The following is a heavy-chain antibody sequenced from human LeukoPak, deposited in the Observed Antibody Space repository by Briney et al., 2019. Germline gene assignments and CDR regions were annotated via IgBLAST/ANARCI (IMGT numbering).Heavy chain of an antibody. V-gene: IGHV3-11*01. CDR2: ISSSGTTI. CDR3: ARDRGDIVATLSTFDQ. J-gene: IGHJ4*02. CDR1: GFTFSDYY. Sequence: GGSLRLSCAASGFTFSDYYMSWVRQAPGKGLEWVSYISSSGTTIYYADSVKGRFTISRDNAKKSLYLQMSSLRAEDTAVYYCARDRGDIVATLSTFDQWGQGTLVTVSS. D-gene: IGHD5-12*01.